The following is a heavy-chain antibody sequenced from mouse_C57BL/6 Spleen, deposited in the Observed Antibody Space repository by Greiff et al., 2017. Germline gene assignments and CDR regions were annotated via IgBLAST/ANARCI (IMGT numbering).Heavy chain of an antibody. J-gene: IGHJ3*01. CDR3: TTGQLRLRAY. CDR1: GFNIKDDY. CDR2: IDPENGDT. D-gene: IGHD3-2*02. Sequence: VQLQQSGAELVRPGASVKLSCTASGFNIKDDYMHWVKQRPEQGLEWIGWIDPENGDTEYASKFQGKATITADTSSNTAYLQLSSLTSEDTAVYYCTTGQLRLRAYWGQGTLVTVSA. V-gene: IGHV14-4*01.